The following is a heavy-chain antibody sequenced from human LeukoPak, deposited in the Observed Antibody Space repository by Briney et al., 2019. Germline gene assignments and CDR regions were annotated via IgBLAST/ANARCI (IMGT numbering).Heavy chain of an antibody. CDR3: VRQQTPHGNFDY. CDR1: GFTFSNHA. CDR2: IGTAGDT. D-gene: IGHD1-26*01. Sequence: GGSLRLSCATSGFTFSNHAMHWVRQASGKGREWVSAIGTAGDTFYPGSVKGRFTISRENAKNSLSLQMNSLRAEDTAVYYCVRQQTPHGNFDYWGQGTLVTVSS. V-gene: IGHV3-13*01. J-gene: IGHJ4*02.